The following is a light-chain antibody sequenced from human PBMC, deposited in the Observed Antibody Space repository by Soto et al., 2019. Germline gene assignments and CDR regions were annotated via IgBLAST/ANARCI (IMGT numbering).Light chain of an antibody. Sequence: QSVLTQPPSASGTPGQRVTISCSGTSSNIGSNTVNWYHQLPGTAPKLLIYSDNQRPSGVPDRFSGSKSGTSASLAISGVQSEDEADFYCAAWDASLNVWAFGGGTKLTVL. CDR3: AAWDASLNVWA. CDR1: SSNIGSNT. V-gene: IGLV1-44*01. CDR2: SDN. J-gene: IGLJ3*02.